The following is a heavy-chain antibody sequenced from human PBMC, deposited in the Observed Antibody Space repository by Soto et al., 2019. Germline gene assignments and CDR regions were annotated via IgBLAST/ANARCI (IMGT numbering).Heavy chain of an antibody. D-gene: IGHD5-12*01. Sequence: QVQLVESGGGVVQPGRSLRLSCAASGFTFSSYGMHRVRQAPGKGLEWVAVIWYDGSNKYYADSVKGRFTISRDNSKNTLYLQMNSLRAEDTAVYYCARDFRSGYDRHFDYWGQGTLVTVSS. CDR3: ARDFRSGYDRHFDY. J-gene: IGHJ4*02. CDR2: IWYDGSNK. V-gene: IGHV3-33*01. CDR1: GFTFSSYG.